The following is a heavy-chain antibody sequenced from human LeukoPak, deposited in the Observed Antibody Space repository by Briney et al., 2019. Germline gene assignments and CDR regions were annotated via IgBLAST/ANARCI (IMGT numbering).Heavy chain of an antibody. CDR1: GGSFSGYY. D-gene: IGHD3-10*01. CDR3: ARKRGVRGSYYYYMDV. V-gene: IGHV4-34*01. Sequence: SETLSLTCAVYGGSFSGYYWSWIRQPPGKGLEWIGEINHSGSTNYNPSLKSRVTISVDTSKNQFSLKLSSVTAADTAVYYCARKRGVRGSYYYYMDVWGKGTTVTISS. J-gene: IGHJ6*03. CDR2: INHSGST.